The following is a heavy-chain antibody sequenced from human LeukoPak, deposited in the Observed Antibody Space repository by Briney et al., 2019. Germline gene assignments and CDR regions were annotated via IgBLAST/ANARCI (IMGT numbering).Heavy chain of an antibody. Sequence: PGGSLRLSCAASGFTVSSNYMSWVRQAPGKGLEWVSVIYSGGNTYYADSVKGRFTISRDISKNTVYLQMNSLRAEDTAVYYCARRAGDGYKDYWGQGTLVTVSS. CDR1: GFTVSSNY. J-gene: IGHJ4*02. CDR3: ARRAGDGYKDY. V-gene: IGHV3-53*01. D-gene: IGHD5-24*01. CDR2: IYSGGNT.